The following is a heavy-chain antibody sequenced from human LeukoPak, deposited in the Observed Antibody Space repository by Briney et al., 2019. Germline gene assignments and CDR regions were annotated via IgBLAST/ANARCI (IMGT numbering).Heavy chain of an antibody. D-gene: IGHD6-13*01. V-gene: IGHV3-30-3*01. CDR1: GFTFTDYA. J-gene: IGHJ4*02. CDR3: ARDRAHIAADFDY. CDR2: ISYDGSNK. Sequence: GGSLRLSCAASGFTFTDYAMHWVRQAPGKGLEWVAVISYDGSNKYYADSVKGRFTISRDNSKNTLYLQMNSLRAEDTAVYYCARDRAHIAADFDYWGQGTLVTVSS.